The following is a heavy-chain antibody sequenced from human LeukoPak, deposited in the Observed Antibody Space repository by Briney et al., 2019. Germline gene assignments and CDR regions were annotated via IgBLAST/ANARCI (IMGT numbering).Heavy chain of an antibody. D-gene: IGHD6-13*01. CDR2: ICSSGGST. J-gene: IGHJ5*02. Sequence: GGSLRLSCAASGFTFSSYNMHWVRQAPGEGLESGSAICSSGGSTYYANSVKGGFTISRDNSKNTLYLQMCSLREEDMAVYFFARGTMDGSSLTYNWIDPSGEGSLVTASS. V-gene: IGHV3-64*01. CDR3: ARGTMDGSSLTYNWIDP. CDR1: GFTFSSYN.